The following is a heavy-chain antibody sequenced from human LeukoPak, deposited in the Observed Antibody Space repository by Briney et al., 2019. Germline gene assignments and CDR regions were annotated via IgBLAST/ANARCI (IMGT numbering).Heavy chain of an antibody. CDR2: ISGSGRST. D-gene: IGHD1-26*01. J-gene: IGHJ4*02. V-gene: IGHV3-23*01. CDR1: GFTFSSFD. CDR3: AKGSIVGAFDH. Sequence: GGSLRLSCAASGFTFSSFDMSWVRQAPGKGLEWVSFISGSGRSTQYADSVKGRFSISRDNSKKTLYLQTNSLRAEDTALYYCAKGSIVGAFDHWGQGTLVTVSS.